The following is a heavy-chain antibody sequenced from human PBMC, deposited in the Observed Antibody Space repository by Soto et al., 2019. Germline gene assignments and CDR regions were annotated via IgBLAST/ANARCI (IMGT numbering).Heavy chain of an antibody. CDR2: INHLETT. J-gene: IGHJ4*02. D-gene: IGHD3-10*01. CDR3: ARGGGFDSFDY. CDR1: GASITYGAYS. V-gene: IGHV4-30-2*01. Sequence: QLQLHMSGSGLVKPSQTLFLTCTVSGASITYGAYSWSWIRQTPGKGLEWIGYINHLETTFYNPSFESRLTLSIDRTKNQFSLNLKSMSAADRAVYFCARGGGFDSFDYWGQGILVTVSS.